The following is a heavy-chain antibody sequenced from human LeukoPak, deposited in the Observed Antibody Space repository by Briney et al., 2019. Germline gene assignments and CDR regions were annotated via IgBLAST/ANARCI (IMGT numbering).Heavy chain of an antibody. J-gene: IGHJ4*02. Sequence: ASVKVSCKTSGYTLTSYAMHWVRQAPGQRLEWMGWINTGNGNTKYSQKFQGRVTITRDTSASTAYMELSSLRSEDTAIYYCARVFRDRSYKDYWGQGTLVTVSS. CDR1: GYTLTSYA. CDR3: ARVFRDRSYKDY. CDR2: INTGNGNT. D-gene: IGHD1-26*01. V-gene: IGHV1-3*04.